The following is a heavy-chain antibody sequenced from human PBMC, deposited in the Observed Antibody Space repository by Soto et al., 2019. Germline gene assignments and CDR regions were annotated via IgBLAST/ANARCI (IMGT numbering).Heavy chain of an antibody. CDR1: GGSISSGDYY. CDR3: AREVGEEYSSSSRGFYFDY. Sequence: PSETVSLTCTVSGGSISSGDYYWSWIRQPPGKGLEWIGYIYYSGSTYYNPSLKSRVTISVDTSKNQFSLKLSSVTAADTAVYYCAREVGEEYSSSSRGFYFDYWGQGTLVTVSS. J-gene: IGHJ4*02. D-gene: IGHD6-6*01. V-gene: IGHV4-30-4*01. CDR2: IYYSGST.